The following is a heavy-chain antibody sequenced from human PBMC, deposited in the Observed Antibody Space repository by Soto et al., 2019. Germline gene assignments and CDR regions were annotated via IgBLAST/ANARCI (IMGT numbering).Heavy chain of an antibody. J-gene: IGHJ5*02. CDR1: GGTFSSYT. D-gene: IGHD2-2*01. Sequence: SVKVSCKASGGTFSSYTISWVRQAPGQGLEWMGRIIPILGIANYAQKFQGRVTITADKSTSTAYMELSSLRSEDTAVYYCARDISVVVPAANLGLFDPWGQGTLVTVSS. V-gene: IGHV1-69*04. CDR3: ARDISVVVPAANLGLFDP. CDR2: IIPILGIA.